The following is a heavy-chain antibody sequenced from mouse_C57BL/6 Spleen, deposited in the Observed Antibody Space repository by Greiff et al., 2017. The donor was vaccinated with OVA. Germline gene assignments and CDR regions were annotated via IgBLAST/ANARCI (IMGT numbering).Heavy chain of an antibody. CDR1: GYTFTSYW. Sequence: QVQLQQPGTELVKPGASVKLSCKASGYTFTSYWMHWVQQRPGQGLEWIGNINPSNGGTNYNEKFKSKATLTVDKTSSTAYMQLSSLTSEDSAVYYCARGEDYYSNHFDYWGQGTTLTVSS. J-gene: IGHJ2*01. D-gene: IGHD2-5*01. CDR2: INPSNGGT. CDR3: ARGEDYYSNHFDY. V-gene: IGHV1-53*01.